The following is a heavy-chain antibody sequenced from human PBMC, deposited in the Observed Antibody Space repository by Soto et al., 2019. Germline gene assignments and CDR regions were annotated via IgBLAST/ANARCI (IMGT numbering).Heavy chain of an antibody. Sequence: SETLSLTCPVSGASISSGDYYWSWIRQHPGKGLEWIGYIYYSGSTYYNPSLKSRVSISVDTSKNQFSLKLSSVTAADTAVYYCATIYDSSGYYYGNNWFAPGGQGTLVTVSS. J-gene: IGHJ5*02. V-gene: IGHV4-31*03. CDR2: IYYSGST. CDR1: GASISSGDYY. D-gene: IGHD3-22*01. CDR3: ATIYDSSGYYYGNNWFAP.